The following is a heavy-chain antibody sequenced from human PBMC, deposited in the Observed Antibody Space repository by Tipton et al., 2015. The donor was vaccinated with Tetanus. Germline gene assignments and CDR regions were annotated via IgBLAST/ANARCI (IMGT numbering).Heavy chain of an antibody. V-gene: IGHV3-11*01. J-gene: IGHJ4*02. CDR3: ARANYDFPNKGPFDF. CDR1: GASFSDYY. CDR2: SSSRGTTT. Sequence: LSLTCAVYGASFSDYYWSWIRQAPGKGLEWISYSSSRGTTTYYTDSVRGRFTISRDNAKNSLYLLLNSLRADDTAVYYCARANYDFPNKGPFDFWGQGILVLVSS. D-gene: IGHD3-3*01.